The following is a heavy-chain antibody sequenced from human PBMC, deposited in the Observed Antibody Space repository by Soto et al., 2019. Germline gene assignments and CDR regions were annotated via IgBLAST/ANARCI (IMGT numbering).Heavy chain of an antibody. Sequence: QGQLVQSGAEVKKPGASVKVSCTASGNTFTNFGVTWVRQAPGQGLEWMGWISAYTDDPNYAQKFQGRVTMTIDTSPSQGHLGPRGPTSDDHAVLYCARVIPGAEAWFDPWGQGNLVPVPS. CDR3: ARVIPGAEAWFDP. CDR1: GNTFTNFG. V-gene: IGHV1-18*01. CDR2: ISAYTDDP. J-gene: IGHJ5*01. D-gene: IGHD2-2*01.